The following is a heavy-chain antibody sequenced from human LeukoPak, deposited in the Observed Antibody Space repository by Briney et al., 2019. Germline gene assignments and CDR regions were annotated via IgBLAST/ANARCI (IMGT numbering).Heavy chain of an antibody. D-gene: IGHD3-22*01. V-gene: IGHV3-33*06. Sequence: PGGSLRLSCAASGFTFSSYGMHWVRQAPGKGLEGVAVIWYDGSNKYYADSVKGRFTISRDNSKNTLYLQMNSLRAEDTAVYYCAKSKLISGSDAFDIWGQGTMVTVSS. CDR1: GFTFSSYG. CDR3: AKSKLISGSDAFDI. CDR2: IWYDGSNK. J-gene: IGHJ3*02.